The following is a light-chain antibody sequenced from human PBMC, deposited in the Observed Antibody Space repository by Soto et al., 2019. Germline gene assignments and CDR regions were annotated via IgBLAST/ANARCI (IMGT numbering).Light chain of an antibody. Sequence: QSFLTQPASVSGSPGQAITISCTGTSSDVGGYNYVSWYQQHPGKAPKLMIYDVSNRPSGVSNRFSGSKSGNTASLTISGLQAEDEADYYCSSYTSSSTAPYVFGTGTRSPS. CDR1: SSDVGGYNY. V-gene: IGLV2-14*01. CDR3: SSYTSSSTAPYV. J-gene: IGLJ1*01. CDR2: DVS.